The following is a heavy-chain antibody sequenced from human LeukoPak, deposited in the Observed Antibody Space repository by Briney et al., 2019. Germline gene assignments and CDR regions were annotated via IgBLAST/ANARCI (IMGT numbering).Heavy chain of an antibody. CDR3: AKDVRTKRPPPEGFDY. Sequence: PGGSLRLSCAASEFSVGSNYMTWVRQAPGKGLEWVSLIYSGGSTYYADSVKGRFTISRDNSKNTLYLQMNSLRAEDTAVYYCAKDVRTKRPPPEGFDYWGQGTLVTVSS. CDR1: EFSVGSNY. V-gene: IGHV3-66*01. D-gene: IGHD1-14*01. CDR2: IYSGGST. J-gene: IGHJ4*02.